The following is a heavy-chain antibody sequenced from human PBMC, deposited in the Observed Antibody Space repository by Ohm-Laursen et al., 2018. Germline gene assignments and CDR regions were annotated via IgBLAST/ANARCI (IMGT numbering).Heavy chain of an antibody. CDR3: AKGDSSRWYFDY. CDR1: GFTFSSYA. CDR2: ISVSGSST. Sequence: SLRLSCAASGFTFSSYAMSWVRQAPGKGLEWVSAISVSGSSTNYADSVKGRFTISRDNSKNTLYLQMNSRRAEDTAVYYCAKGDSSRWYFDYWGQGTLVTVSS. J-gene: IGHJ4*02. D-gene: IGHD6-13*01. V-gene: IGHV3-23*01.